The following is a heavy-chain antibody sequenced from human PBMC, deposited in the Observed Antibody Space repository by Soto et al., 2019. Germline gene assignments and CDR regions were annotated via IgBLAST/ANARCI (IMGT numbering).Heavy chain of an antibody. CDR1: GFTFSSFG. CDR3: ARSTGWGGGEAIDV. V-gene: IGHV3-30*06. J-gene: IGHJ3*01. CDR2: IYYDGSYK. Sequence: QVLLVESGGGVVQPGRSLRLSCAASGFTFSSFGMHWVRQAPGKGLEWVSVIYYDGSYKFYADSVKGRFTISRDNSKNMLYIQMNSLRVEDTSVYYCARSTGWGGGEAIDVWGQGTMVTVSS. D-gene: IGHD3-16*01.